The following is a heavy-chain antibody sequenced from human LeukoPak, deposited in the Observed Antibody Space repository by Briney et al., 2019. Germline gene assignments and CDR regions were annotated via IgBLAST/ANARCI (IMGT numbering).Heavy chain of an antibody. D-gene: IGHD1-26*01. J-gene: IGHJ4*02. CDR2: IYYSRTT. CDR1: GGSISSYY. CDR3: ARLSGSQTTPH. V-gene: IGHV4-59*08. Sequence: PSETLSLTCTVPGGSISSYYWSWIRRPPEKGLEWIGYIYYSRTTNYNPSLKSRVTMSVDTSKNQFSLKLSSVTAADTAVYYCARLSGSQTTPHWGQGTLVTVSS.